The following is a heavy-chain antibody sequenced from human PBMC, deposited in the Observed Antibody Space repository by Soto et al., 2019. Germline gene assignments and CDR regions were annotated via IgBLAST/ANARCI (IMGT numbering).Heavy chain of an antibody. J-gene: IGHJ5*02. CDR3: ARDRGGIAVAGIFDP. D-gene: IGHD6-13*01. V-gene: IGHV4-39*01. CDR2: IYYSGST. Sequence: SETLSLTCTVSGGSISSSSYYWGWIRQPPGKGLEWIGSIYYSGSTYYNPSLKSRVTISVDTSKNQFSLKLSSVTAADTAVYYCARDRGGIAVAGIFDPWGRGTLVTVSS. CDR1: GGSISSSSYY.